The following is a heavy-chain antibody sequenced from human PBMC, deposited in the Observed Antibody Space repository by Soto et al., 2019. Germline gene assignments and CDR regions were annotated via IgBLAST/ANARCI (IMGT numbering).Heavy chain of an antibody. Sequence: GGSLRLSCAASGFTFSSYAMSWVRQAPGKGLERVSAISGSGGSTYYADSVKGRFTISRDNSKNTLYLQMNSLRAEDTAVYYCAKDLAPMIVVVITTAGGIDYWGQGTLVTVSS. V-gene: IGHV3-23*01. CDR3: AKDLAPMIVVVITTAGGIDY. J-gene: IGHJ4*02. CDR2: ISGSGGST. D-gene: IGHD3-22*01. CDR1: GFTFSSYA.